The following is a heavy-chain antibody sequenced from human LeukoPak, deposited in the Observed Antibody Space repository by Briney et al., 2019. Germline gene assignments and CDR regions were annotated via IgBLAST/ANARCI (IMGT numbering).Heavy chain of an antibody. CDR1: GFTFSSNS. D-gene: IGHD3-10*01. Sequence: GGSLRLSCAASGFTFSSNSRSWVRQAPGKGLEGISDISSSGTTIYYADSVRGRFSISRHNAKNSRYLQMNSLRAEDVLIIYCARRGPYFAYWGQGIMVTVPS. CDR3: ARRGPYFAY. CDR2: ISSSGTTI. V-gene: IGHV3-48*01. J-gene: IGHJ4*02.